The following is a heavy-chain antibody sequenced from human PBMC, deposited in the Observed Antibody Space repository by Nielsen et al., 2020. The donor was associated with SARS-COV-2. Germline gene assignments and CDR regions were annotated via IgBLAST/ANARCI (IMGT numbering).Heavy chain of an antibody. CDR1: GFTFSDYY. CDR2: ISSSSSYT. CDR3: ARDLDTAMAPGY. V-gene: IGHV3-11*05. Sequence: SCAASGFTFSDYYTSWIRQAPGKGLEWVSYISSSSSYTNYADSVKGRFTISRDNAKNSLYLQMNSLRAEDTAVYYCARDLDTAMAPGYWGQGTLVTVSS. J-gene: IGHJ4*02. D-gene: IGHD5-18*01.